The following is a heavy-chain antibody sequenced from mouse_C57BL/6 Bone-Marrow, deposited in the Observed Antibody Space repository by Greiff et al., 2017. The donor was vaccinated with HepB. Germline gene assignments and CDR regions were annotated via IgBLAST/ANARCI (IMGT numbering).Heavy chain of an antibody. CDR3: ARLNYGSKDY. V-gene: IGHV1-63*01. J-gene: IGHJ2*01. CDR2: IYPGGGYT. CDR1: GYTFTNYW. Sequence: SGAELVRPGTSVKMSCKASGYTFTNYWIGWAKQRPGHGLEWIGDIYPGGGYTNYNEKFKGKATLTADKSSSTAYMQFSSLTSEDSAIYYCARLNYGSKDYWGQGTTLTVSS. D-gene: IGHD1-1*01.